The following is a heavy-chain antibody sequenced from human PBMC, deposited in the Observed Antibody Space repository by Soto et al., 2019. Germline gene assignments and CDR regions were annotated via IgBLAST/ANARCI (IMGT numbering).Heavy chain of an antibody. J-gene: IGHJ6*02. V-gene: IGHV3-30-3*01. CDR1: GFTFSSYA. Sequence: GGSLRLSCAASGFTFSSYAMHWVRQAPGKGLEWVAVISYDGSNKYYADSVKGRFTISRDNSKNTLYLQMNSLRAEVTAVYYCARGLLWFGELLYYGMDVWGQGTTVTVSS. D-gene: IGHD3-10*01. CDR2: ISYDGSNK. CDR3: ARGLLWFGELLYYGMDV.